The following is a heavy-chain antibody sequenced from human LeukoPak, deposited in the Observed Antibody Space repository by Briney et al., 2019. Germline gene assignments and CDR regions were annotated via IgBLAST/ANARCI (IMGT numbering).Heavy chain of an antibody. D-gene: IGHD3-22*01. V-gene: IGHV3-53*01. CDR2: IYSGGST. Sequence: PGGSLRLSCAASGFTVSSNYMSWVRQAPGKGLEWVSVIYSGGSTYYADPVKGRFTISRDNSKNTLYLQMSSLRAEDTAVYYCARDLDDSSGYYLGGNAFDIWGQGTMVTVSS. CDR3: ARDLDDSSGYYLGGNAFDI. J-gene: IGHJ3*02. CDR1: GFTVSSNY.